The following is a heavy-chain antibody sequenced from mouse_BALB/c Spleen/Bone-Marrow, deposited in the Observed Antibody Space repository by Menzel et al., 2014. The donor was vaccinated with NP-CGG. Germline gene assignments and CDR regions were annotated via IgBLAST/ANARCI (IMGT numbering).Heavy chain of an antibody. V-gene: IGHV4-1*02. CDR1: GFDFSRYW. Sequence: EVQLQQSGGGLVQLGGSLKLSCAASGFDFSRYWMTWVRRAPGKGLEWIGEINPDSSTINYTPSLKDKFIISRDNAKNTLYLQMSKVRSEDTALYYCAKNYYYGYVAYWGQGTLVTVSA. CDR3: AKNYYYGYVAY. J-gene: IGHJ3*01. D-gene: IGHD1-2*01. CDR2: INPDSSTI.